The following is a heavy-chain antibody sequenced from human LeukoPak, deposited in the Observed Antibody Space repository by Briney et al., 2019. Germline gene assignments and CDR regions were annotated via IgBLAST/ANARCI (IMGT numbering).Heavy chain of an antibody. D-gene: IGHD6-13*01. J-gene: IGHJ2*01. CDR2: INAGNGNT. CDR1: EFTFTNYA. V-gene: IGHV1-3*01. CDR3: ARAYNHLSIAAAGTRYFDL. Sequence: GASVKVSCKASEFTFTNYALHWVRQAPGQRLEWMGWINAGNGNTKYSQKFQGRVTITRDTSASTAYMQLSSLRSEDTALYYCARAYNHLSIAAAGTRYFDLWGRGTLVTVSS.